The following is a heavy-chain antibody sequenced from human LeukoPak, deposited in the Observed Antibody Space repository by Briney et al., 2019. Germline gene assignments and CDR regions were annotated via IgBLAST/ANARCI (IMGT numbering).Heavy chain of an antibody. D-gene: IGHD6-19*01. CDR1: GFTFSSYA. CDR3: AKSFSGWYYYMDV. V-gene: IGHV3-23*01. J-gene: IGHJ6*03. CDR2: ISGSGGST. Sequence: GGSLRLSCAASGFTFSSYAMSWVRQAPGKGLEWVSAISGSGGSTYYADSAKGRFTISRDNSKNTLYLQMNSLRAEDTAVYYCAKSFSGWYYYMDVWGKGTTVTVSS.